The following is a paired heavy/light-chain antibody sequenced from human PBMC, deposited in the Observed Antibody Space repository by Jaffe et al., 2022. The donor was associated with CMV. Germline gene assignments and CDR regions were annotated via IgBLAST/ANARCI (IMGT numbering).Heavy chain of an antibody. CDR1: GYNFTNYW. V-gene: IGHV5-51*01. CDR2: IHPGGPHI. D-gene: IGHD2-21*01. CDR3: TRWVSGGRCDGGACYGTRFDP. Sequence: EVQLVQSGAEVKKSGDSLTISCQGSGYNFTNYWIAWVRQMSGKGLEWMGIIHPGGPHITYNPSFQGQVTLSVDRSISAAYLQWSNLKTSDTAFYYCTRWVSGGRCDGGACYGTRFDPWGQGTLVTVSS. J-gene: IGHJ5*02.
Light chain of an antibody. CDR1: QSLLYSDGKTY. CDR2: ELS. CDR3: MQSIQLPLT. J-gene: IGKJ4*01. Sequence: DIVMTQTPLSLSVTPGQSASISCKSSQSLLYSDGKTYLYWYLQRPGQSPHLLIHELSNRFPGVPDRFSGSGSETEFILKISRVEAEDAGVYYCMQSIQLPLTFGGGTKVEIK. V-gene: IGKV2D-29*02.